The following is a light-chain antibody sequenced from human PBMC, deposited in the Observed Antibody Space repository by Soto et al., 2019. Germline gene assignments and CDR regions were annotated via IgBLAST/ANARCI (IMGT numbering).Light chain of an antibody. CDR2: DVS. V-gene: IGLV2-11*01. CDR1: SSDVGGYSY. J-gene: IGLJ1*01. Sequence: QSVLTQPRSVSGSPGQSVTISCTGTSSDVGGYSYVSWFQQHPGKAPKLMIYDVSKRPSGVPDRCPGSKSGNTASLTISGLQAEDEADYYCCSFAGSYTLYVFGTGTKLTVL. CDR3: CSFAGSYTLYV.